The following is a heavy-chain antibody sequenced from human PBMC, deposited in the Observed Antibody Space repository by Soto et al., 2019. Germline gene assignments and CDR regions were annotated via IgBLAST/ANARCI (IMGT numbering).Heavy chain of an antibody. Sequence: QVQLQESGPGLVKPSETLSLICSVSGVSIRSYHWSWIRQPPGKGLEWIGYIYYSGSTNSNPSLTSRVTLSVDTSKKQFSLKLTSVTAAYTDVYYCAGHPTITTNFDYWGPGTLVTVSS. V-gene: IGHV4-59*08. J-gene: IGHJ4*02. CDR1: GVSIRSYH. CDR3: AGHPTITTNFDY. D-gene: IGHD3-3*01. CDR2: IYYSGST.